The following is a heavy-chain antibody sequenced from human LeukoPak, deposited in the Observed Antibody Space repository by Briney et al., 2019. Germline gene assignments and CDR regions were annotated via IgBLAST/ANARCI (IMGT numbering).Heavy chain of an antibody. J-gene: IGHJ4*02. V-gene: IGHV3-20*04. CDR3: ARVWAWGSGNYFDK. CDR1: GFTFDAFG. D-gene: IGHD7-27*01. CDR2: IRGDAGST. Sequence: GGSLRLSCAASGFTFDAFGMTGVRQAPGKGLEWVSAIRGDAGSTGYADSVKGRFTISRDNAKNSLYLQMNSLRVEDTALYYCARVWAWGSGNYFDKRGQGTLVTVSS.